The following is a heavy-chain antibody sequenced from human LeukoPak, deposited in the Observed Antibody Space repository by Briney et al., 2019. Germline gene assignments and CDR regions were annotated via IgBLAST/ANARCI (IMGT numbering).Heavy chain of an antibody. CDR2: MNPNSGNT. CDR3: ARGRRVRGVMGYYYYMDV. D-gene: IGHD3-10*01. V-gene: IGHV1-8*01. Sequence: ASVKVSCKASGYTFTSYDINWVRQATGQGLEWMGWMNPNSGNTGYAQKFQGRVTITRNTSISTAYMELSSLRSEDTAVYYCARGRRVRGVMGYYYYMDVWGKGTTVTVSS. J-gene: IGHJ6*03. CDR1: GYTFTSYD.